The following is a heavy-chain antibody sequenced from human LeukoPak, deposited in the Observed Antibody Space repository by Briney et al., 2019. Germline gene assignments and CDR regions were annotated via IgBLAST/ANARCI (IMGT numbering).Heavy chain of an antibody. Sequence: PGGSLRLSCAASGNYWMHWVRQAPGKGLVWVSHINSDGSWTSYADSVKGRFTISRDNAKNSLYLQMNSLRAEDTAVYYCARDGDSSGPLAVFDYWGQGTLVTVSS. V-gene: IGHV3-74*01. CDR3: ARDGDSSGPLAVFDY. D-gene: IGHD3-22*01. J-gene: IGHJ4*02. CDR1: GNYW. CDR2: INSDGSWT.